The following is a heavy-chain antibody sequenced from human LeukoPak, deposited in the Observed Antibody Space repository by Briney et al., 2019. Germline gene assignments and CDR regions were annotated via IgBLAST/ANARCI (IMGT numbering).Heavy chain of an antibody. CDR3: ARGFGANYYDY. J-gene: IGHJ4*02. D-gene: IGHD4/OR15-4a*01. Sequence: ASVKVSCKTSGYTFTSYAISWVRQAPGQGLEWMGRISGYNGHTYSAQKFQGRLTMTTDTSTSTADMELRGLTSDDTAVFYCARGFGANYYDYWGQGTLVTVSS. CDR1: GYTFTSYA. CDR2: ISGYNGHT. V-gene: IGHV1-18*01.